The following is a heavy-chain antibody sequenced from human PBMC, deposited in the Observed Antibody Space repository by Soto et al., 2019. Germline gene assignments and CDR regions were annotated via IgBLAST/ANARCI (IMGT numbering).Heavy chain of an antibody. CDR1: GFTFSSYS. J-gene: IGHJ4*02. Sequence: EVQLVESGGGLVKPGGSLRLSCAASGFTFSSYSMNWVRQAPGKGLEXXSSISSASTSIYYADSVKGRFTISRDNAKNSLYLQMNSLGAEDTAVYYCARARGSATGYDDYWGQGTLVTVSS. D-gene: IGHD2-15*01. CDR2: ISSASTSI. CDR3: ARARGSATGYDDY. V-gene: IGHV3-21*01.